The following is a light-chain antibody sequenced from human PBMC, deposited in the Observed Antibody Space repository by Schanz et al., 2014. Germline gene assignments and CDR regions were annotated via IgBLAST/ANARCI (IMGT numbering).Light chain of an antibody. CDR1: QDIGND. V-gene: IGKV1-6*01. J-gene: IGKJ2*01. CDR2: ATS. Sequence: AIQMTQSPSSLSASVGDRLTITCRASQDIGNDLGWYQQKPGKAPKLLIYATSSLQSGVPSRFSGSGSGTDFTLTISSLQPDDFATYYCQQSYSTRYTFGQGTKLEIK. CDR3: QQSYSTRYT.